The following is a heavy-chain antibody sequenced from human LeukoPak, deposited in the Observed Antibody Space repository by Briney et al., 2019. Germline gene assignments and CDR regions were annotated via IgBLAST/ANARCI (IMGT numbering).Heavy chain of an antibody. CDR1: GGTFSSYA. J-gene: IGHJ4*02. CDR3: ARDPRGGQLTFDY. CDR2: IIPILGIA. D-gene: IGHD6-13*01. Sequence: GASVKVSCKASGGTFSSYAISWVRQAPGQGLEWMGRIIPILGIANYAQKFQGRVTITADKSTSTAYMELSSLRSEDTAVYYCARDPRGGQLTFDYWGQGALVTVSS. V-gene: IGHV1-69*04.